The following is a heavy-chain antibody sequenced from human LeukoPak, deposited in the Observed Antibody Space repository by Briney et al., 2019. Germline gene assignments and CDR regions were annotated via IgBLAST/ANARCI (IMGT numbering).Heavy chain of an antibody. J-gene: IGHJ4*02. Sequence: SGKVSCKASGGTFSSYAISWVRQAPGQGLEWMGRIIPIFGTANYAQKFQGRVTITTDESTSTAYMELSSLRSEDTAVYYCAREYYYDSSGYALNSFDYWGQGTLVTVSS. D-gene: IGHD3-22*01. CDR2: IIPIFGTA. CDR3: AREYYYDSSGYALNSFDY. CDR1: GGTFSSYA. V-gene: IGHV1-69*05.